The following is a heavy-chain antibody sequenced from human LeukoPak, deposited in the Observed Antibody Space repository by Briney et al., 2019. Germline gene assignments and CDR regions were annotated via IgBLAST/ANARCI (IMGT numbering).Heavy chain of an antibody. CDR2: FHPEDGET. V-gene: IGHV1-24*01. J-gene: IGHJ6*03. CDR3: ATTTLGSSGYNYYYYYMDV. CDR1: GYTLTELS. Sequence: ASVTVSCKVSGYTLTELSMHWVRQAPARGLEGVGGFHPEDGETIYAQKFQGRVTMTEDTSTDTAYMEQSSLESGDPAVYYCATTTLGSSGYNYYYYYMDVWGKGTTATVSS. D-gene: IGHD3-22*01.